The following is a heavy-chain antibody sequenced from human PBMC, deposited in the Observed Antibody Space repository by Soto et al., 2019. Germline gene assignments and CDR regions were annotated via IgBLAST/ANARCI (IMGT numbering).Heavy chain of an antibody. V-gene: IGHV4-59*01. CDR1: GGSISSYY. J-gene: IGHJ4*02. Sequence: SETLSLTCTVSGGSISSYYWSWIRQPPGKGLEWIGYIYYSGSTNYNPSLKSRVTISVDTSKNQFSLKLSSVTAADTAVYYCARWSGTPGDYFDYWGQGTLVTVPQ. D-gene: IGHD3-3*01. CDR3: ARWSGTPGDYFDY. CDR2: IYYSGST.